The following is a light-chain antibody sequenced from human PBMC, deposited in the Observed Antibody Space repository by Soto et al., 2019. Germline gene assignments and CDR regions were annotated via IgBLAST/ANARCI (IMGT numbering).Light chain of an antibody. CDR2: GAS. V-gene: IGKV3D-15*01. CDR1: QSINSH. Sequence: ERVMTQSPGSLSVSPGERAALSCRASQSINSHSAWYQQKPGQAPRLLMYGASSRATGFPDRFSGSGSGTDLTLTISRLEPEDFAVYYCQQYNNWPRTSGQGTKVDIK. CDR3: QQYNNWPRT. J-gene: IGKJ1*01.